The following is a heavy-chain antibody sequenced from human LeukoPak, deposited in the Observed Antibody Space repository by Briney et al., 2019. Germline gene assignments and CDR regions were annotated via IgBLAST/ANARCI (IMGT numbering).Heavy chain of an antibody. D-gene: IGHD3-22*01. CDR2: IYYSGST. J-gene: IGHJ4*02. CDR3: ARAKTWYYYEGFDY. Sequence: NPSETLSLTCAVYGGSFSGYYWSWIRQPPGKGLEWIGSIYYSGSTYYNPSLKSRVTISVDTSKNQFSLKLSSVTAADTAVYYCARAKTWYYYEGFDYWGQGTLVTVSS. CDR1: GGSFSGYY. V-gene: IGHV4-34*01.